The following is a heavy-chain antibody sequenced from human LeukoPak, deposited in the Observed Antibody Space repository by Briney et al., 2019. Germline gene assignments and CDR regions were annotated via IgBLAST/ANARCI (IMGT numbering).Heavy chain of an antibody. CDR3: AREVSTPTDNWFDP. D-gene: IGHD2-2*01. J-gene: IGHJ5*02. CDR2: IYYSGST. CDR1: GGSISSGGYY. Sequence: SQTLSLTCTVSGGSISSGGYYWSWIRQHPGKGLEWIGYIYYSGSTYYNPSLKSRVTISVDTSKNQFSLKLSPVTAADTAVYYCAREVSTPTDNWFDPWGQGTLVTVSS. V-gene: IGHV4-31*03.